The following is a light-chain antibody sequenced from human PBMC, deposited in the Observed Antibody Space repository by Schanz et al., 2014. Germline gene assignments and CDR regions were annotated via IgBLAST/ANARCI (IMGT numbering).Light chain of an antibody. CDR3: YSYAGGPSWV. CDR1: AFDVGGYNY. J-gene: IGLJ3*02. CDR2: YDT. Sequence: QSALAQPAAVSGSPGQSITISCTGGAFDVGGYNYVSWYQVFPGRAPKLIMFYDTDRPSGVPDRFSGSKSGTSASLAITGLQAEDEADYYCYSYAGGPSWVFGGGTKLTVL. V-gene: IGLV2-14*03.